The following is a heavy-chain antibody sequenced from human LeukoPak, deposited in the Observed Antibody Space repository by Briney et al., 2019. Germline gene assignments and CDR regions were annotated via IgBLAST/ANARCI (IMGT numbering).Heavy chain of an antibody. CDR1: GYTFTSYG. CDR2: ISAYNGNT. D-gene: IGHD6-13*01. J-gene: IGHJ3*02. Sequence: ASVKVSCKASGYTFTSYGISWVRHAPGQGLEWMGWISAYNGNTNYAQKLQGRVTMTTDTSTSTAYMELRSLRSDDTAVYYCARPRRIAAAGGAHAFDIWGQGTIVTVSS. V-gene: IGHV1-18*01. CDR3: ARPRRIAAAGGAHAFDI.